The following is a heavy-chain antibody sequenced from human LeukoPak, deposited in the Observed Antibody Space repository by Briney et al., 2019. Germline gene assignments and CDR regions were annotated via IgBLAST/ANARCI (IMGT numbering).Heavy chain of an antibody. J-gene: IGHJ4*02. CDR2: ISYDGSNK. CDR1: GFTFSSYG. CDR3: AKVSSLGDSSGYYSYYFDY. V-gene: IGHV3-30*18. Sequence: GGSLRLSCAASGFTFSSYGMHWVRQAPGKGLEWVAVISYDGSNKYYADSVKGRLTISRDNSKNTLYLQMNSLRAEDTAVYYCAKVSSLGDSSGYYSYYFDYWGQGTLVTVSS. D-gene: IGHD3-22*01.